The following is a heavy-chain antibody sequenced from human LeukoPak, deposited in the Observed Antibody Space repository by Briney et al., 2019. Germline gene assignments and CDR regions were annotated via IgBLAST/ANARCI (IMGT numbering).Heavy chain of an antibody. Sequence: ASVKVSCKASGYTFTGYYMHWVRQAPGQGLEWMGWINPNSGGTNYAQKFQGRVTMTRDTSISTAYMELSRLRSDDTAVYYCASDGSGVGATEYYYYMDVWGKGTTVTVSS. CDR2: INPNSGGT. V-gene: IGHV1-2*02. D-gene: IGHD1-26*01. CDR1: GYTFTGYY. CDR3: ASDGSGVGATEYYYYMDV. J-gene: IGHJ6*03.